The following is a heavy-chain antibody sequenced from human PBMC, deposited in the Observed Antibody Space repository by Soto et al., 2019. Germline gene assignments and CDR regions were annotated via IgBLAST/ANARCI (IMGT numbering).Heavy chain of an antibody. CDR2: ISAYNGNT. J-gene: IGHJ4*02. D-gene: IGHD3-10*01. CDR1: VYTFTSDG. CDR3: ARVISGGPFDY. Sequence: SVKVSFHASVYTFTSDGISWVRQAPGQGLEWMGWISAYNGNTNYAQKLQGRVTMTTDTSTSTAYMELRSLRSDDTAVYYCARVISGGPFDYWGQGTLVTVSS. V-gene: IGHV1-18*04.